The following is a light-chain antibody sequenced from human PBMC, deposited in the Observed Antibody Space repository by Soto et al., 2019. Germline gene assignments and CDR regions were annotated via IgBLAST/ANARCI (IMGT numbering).Light chain of an antibody. Sequence: EIVMTQSPATLSVSPGERATLSCRASQSVNSNLARYRQKPGQAPRLLISDASTRATGVPARFSGSGSGTEFTLTISSLQSEDSGIHYCQQYNFWPPLTFGGGTKVEIK. CDR1: QSVNSN. V-gene: IGKV3-15*01. J-gene: IGKJ4*01. CDR2: DAS. CDR3: QQYNFWPPLT.